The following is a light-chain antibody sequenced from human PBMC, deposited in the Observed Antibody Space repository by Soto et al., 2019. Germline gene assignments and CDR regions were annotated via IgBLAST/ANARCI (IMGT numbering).Light chain of an antibody. CDR3: QQYNSYWT. V-gene: IGKV1-5*03. CDR1: QSISYW. CDR2: KAS. J-gene: IGKJ1*01. Sequence: DIQMTQSPSTLSASVGDRVTITCRASQSISYWLAWYQQKPGKAPNLLIYKASSLESGVPSRFSGSGSGTEFTLTISSLQPDDFATYYCQQYNSYWTLGQGTKVEIK.